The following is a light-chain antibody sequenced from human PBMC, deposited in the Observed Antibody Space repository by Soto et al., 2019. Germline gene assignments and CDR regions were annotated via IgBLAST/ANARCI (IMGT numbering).Light chain of an antibody. J-gene: IGKJ1*01. CDR1: QSVSSN. CDR2: GAS. Sequence: EIVMTQSPATLSVSPGERATLSCRASQSVSSNLAWYHQKPGQAPSLLIYGASTRAAGIPARFSGSGSGTEFTLTISSLQSEDFAVYYFQQYNSWPPWTFGEGTKVEIK. CDR3: QQYNSWPPWT. V-gene: IGKV3-15*01.